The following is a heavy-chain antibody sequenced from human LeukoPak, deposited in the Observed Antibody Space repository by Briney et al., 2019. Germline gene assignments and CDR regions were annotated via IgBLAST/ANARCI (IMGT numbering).Heavy chain of an antibody. Sequence: GASVKVSCKASGYTFTSYDINGVRQAAGQGLEWMGWMNPNSGNTGYAQQFQGRVTMTRNTSISTAYMELSRLRSDATAVYYCARDRGSFVGGYSFAYWGQRTLVT. V-gene: IGHV1-8*01. CDR3: ARDRGSFVGGYSFAY. CDR1: GYTFTSYD. CDR2: MNPNSGNT. J-gene: IGHJ4*02. D-gene: IGHD1-26*01.